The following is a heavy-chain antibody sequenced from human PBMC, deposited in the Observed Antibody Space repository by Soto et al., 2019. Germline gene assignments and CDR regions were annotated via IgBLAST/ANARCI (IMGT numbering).Heavy chain of an antibody. CDR1: GGSISNSSYY. V-gene: IGHV4-39*01. CDR3: ARDPRDYSNFYYYGMDV. D-gene: IGHD4-4*01. J-gene: IGHJ6*02. Sequence: SETLSLTCTVSGGSISNSSYYLGWIRQPPGKGLEWIGSIYYSGSTYYNPSLKSRVTISVDTSKNQFSLKLSSVTAADTAVYYCARDPRDYSNFYYYGMDVWGQGTTVTVSS. CDR2: IYYSGST.